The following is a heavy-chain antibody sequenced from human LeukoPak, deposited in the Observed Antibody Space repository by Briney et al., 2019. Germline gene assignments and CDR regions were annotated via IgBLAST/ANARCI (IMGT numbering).Heavy chain of an antibody. J-gene: IGHJ4*02. CDR1: GYTFTSYG. CDR3: ARDVPSRSYCSSTSCSPRDYFDY. Sequence: ASVKVSCKASGYTFTSYGISWVRQAPGQGLEWMGWISAYNGNTNYAQKLQGRVTMTTDTSTSTAYMELRSLRSDDTAVYYCARDVPSRSYCSSTSCSPRDYFDYWGQGTLVTVSS. V-gene: IGHV1-18*01. CDR2: ISAYNGNT. D-gene: IGHD2-2*01.